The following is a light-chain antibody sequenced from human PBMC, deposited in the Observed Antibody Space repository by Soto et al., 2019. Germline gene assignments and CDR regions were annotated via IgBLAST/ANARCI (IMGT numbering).Light chain of an antibody. CDR3: SSFTSSMTNV. CDR2: DVG. V-gene: IGLV2-14*03. CDR1: SSDVGGYNS. Sequence: CNRAEPGTGAVSPGGSITITYTETSSDVGGYNSVSWYQHHPGKAPKLILYDVGDRPSGVSYRFSGSKSGNTASLTISGLQAADEADYFCSSFTSSMTNVFGSGTKVTVL. J-gene: IGLJ1*01.